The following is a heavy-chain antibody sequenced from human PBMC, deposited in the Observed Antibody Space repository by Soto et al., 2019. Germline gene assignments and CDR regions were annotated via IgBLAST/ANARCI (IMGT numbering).Heavy chain of an antibody. J-gene: IGHJ4*02. CDR1: GGSVSSGSYY. V-gene: IGHV4-61*01. Sequence: PSETLSLTCTVSGGSVSSGSYYWSWIRQPPGKGLEWIGYIYYSGSTNYNPSLKSRVTISVDTSKNQFSLKLSSVTAADTAVYYCASYFYAPYVAVAGGPYFDYWGQGTLVTVSS. D-gene: IGHD6-19*01. CDR3: ASYFYAPYVAVAGGPYFDY. CDR2: IYYSGST.